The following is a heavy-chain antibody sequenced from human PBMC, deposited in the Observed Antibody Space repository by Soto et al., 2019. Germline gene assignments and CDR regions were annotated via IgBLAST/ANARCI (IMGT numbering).Heavy chain of an antibody. CDR2: ISYDGSNK. V-gene: IGHV3-30-3*01. Sequence: SLRLSCAASGFTFSSYAMHWVRQAPGKGLEWVAVISYDGSNKYYADSVKGRFTISRDNSKNTLYLQMNSLRAEDTAVYYCARVVMITFGGVIAPGDYWGQGTLVTVSS. CDR1: GFTFSSYA. J-gene: IGHJ4*02. D-gene: IGHD3-16*02. CDR3: ARVVMITFGGVIAPGDY.